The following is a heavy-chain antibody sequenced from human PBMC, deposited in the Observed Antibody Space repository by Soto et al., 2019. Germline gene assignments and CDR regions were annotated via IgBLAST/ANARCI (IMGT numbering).Heavy chain of an antibody. J-gene: IGHJ4*02. CDR3: ARVPPHSGSYDY. D-gene: IGHD1-26*01. CDR2: IGTAGDT. V-gene: IGHV3-13*01. Sequence: EVQLVESGGGLVQPGGSLRLSCAASGFTFSSYDMHWVRQATGKGLEWVSAIGTAGDTYYPGSVKGRFTISRENAKNYLYLQMNSLRAGDTAVYYCARVPPHSGSYDYWGQGTLVTVSS. CDR1: GFTFSSYD.